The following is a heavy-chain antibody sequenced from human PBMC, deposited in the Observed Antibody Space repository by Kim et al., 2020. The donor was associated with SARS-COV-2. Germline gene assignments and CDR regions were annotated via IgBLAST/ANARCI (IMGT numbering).Heavy chain of an antibody. J-gene: IGHJ4*01. V-gene: IGHV3-23*01. CDR3: AKGGYCSSTSCPTPFWDY. Sequence: GGSLRLSCAASGFTFSSHVMSWVRQAPGKGPEWVSIISGSDGRTYYADSVKGRLSISRDNSKNTLYVQMNSLRAEDTALYYRAKGGYCSSTSCPTPFWDYSGHGTRVTVSS. D-gene: IGHD2-2*01. CDR1: GFTFSSHV. CDR2: ISGSDGRT.